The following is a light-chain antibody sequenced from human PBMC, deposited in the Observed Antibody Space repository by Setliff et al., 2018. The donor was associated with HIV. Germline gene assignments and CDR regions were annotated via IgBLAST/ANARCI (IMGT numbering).Light chain of an antibody. V-gene: IGLV2-14*03. CDR3: CSYTSSLTYV. Sequence: QSALTQPASVSGSPGQSITLSCTGTSSDVGSYNFVSWYQQHPGRAPKLMIYDVTKRPSGVSDRFSGSKSGNTASLTISALQTEDEADYYCCSYTSSLTYVFGTGTKVTVL. J-gene: IGLJ1*01. CDR2: DVT. CDR1: SSDVGSYNF.